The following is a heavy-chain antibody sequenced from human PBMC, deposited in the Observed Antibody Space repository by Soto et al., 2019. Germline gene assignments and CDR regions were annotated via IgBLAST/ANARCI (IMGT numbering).Heavy chain of an antibody. J-gene: IGHJ4*02. D-gene: IGHD1-1*01. Sequence: QITLKEAGPTLVKPTETLTLTCTFSGFSFTTTRMGVGWTRQPPGKALEWLAIIYWDGESRYNPLLRRRLTLTGDNSKNKVVLTITNRDPKDTATYYCAHRDSTGTTTYFDSWGQGIPVTVAS. CDR3: AHRDSTGTTTYFDS. CDR1: GFSFTTTRMG. V-gene: IGHV2-5*02. CDR2: IYWDGES.